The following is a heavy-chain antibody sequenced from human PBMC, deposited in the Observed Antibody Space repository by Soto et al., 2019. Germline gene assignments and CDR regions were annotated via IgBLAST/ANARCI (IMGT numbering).Heavy chain of an antibody. CDR3: ARSRDIVVVQAAKNYSGMDV. D-gene: IGHD2-2*01. CDR2: IYPGDSDT. J-gene: IGHJ6*02. V-gene: IGHV5-51*01. Sequence: GESLKISCKGSGYSFTSYWIGWVRQMPGKGLEWMGIIYPGDSDTRYSPSFQGQVTISADKSISTAYLQWSSLKASDTAMYYCARSRDIVVVQAAKNYSGMDVWGQGPTVTVYS. CDR1: GYSFTSYW.